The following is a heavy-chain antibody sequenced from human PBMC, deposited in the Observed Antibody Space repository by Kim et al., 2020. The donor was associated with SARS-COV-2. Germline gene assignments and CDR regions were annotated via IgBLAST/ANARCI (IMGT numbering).Heavy chain of an antibody. CDR2: INPGGRT. J-gene: IGHJ4*02. CDR3: AKLGGYYFDY. D-gene: IGHD2-15*01. Sequence: GSLRLSCAASGFTFSSYAMSWVRQAPGKGLEWVSAINPGGRTYYQESVNGPFTISRDDSKNKLYLKMNRRRAEDTAVYYCAKLGGYYFDYWGRRTLVTVSS. V-gene: IGHV3-23*01. CDR1: GFTFSSYA.